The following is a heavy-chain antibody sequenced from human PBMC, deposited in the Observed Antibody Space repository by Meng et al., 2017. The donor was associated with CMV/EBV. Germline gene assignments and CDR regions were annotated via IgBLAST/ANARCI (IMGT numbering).Heavy chain of an antibody. CDR3: ARGPLGEYSNYDAP. J-gene: IGHJ5*02. V-gene: IGHV1-2*02. Sequence: QVTPGQSGAKGKQPGASVKDSCKASGYTFTGYYMHWVRQAPGQGLEWMGWINPNSGGTNYAQKFQGRVTMTRDASISTAYMELSRLRSDDTAVYYCARGPLGEYSNYDAPWGQGTLVTVSS. D-gene: IGHD4-11*01. CDR1: GYTFTGYY. CDR2: INPNSGGT.